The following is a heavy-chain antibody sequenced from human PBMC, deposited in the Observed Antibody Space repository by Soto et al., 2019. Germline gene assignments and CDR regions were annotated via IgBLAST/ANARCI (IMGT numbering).Heavy chain of an antibody. V-gene: IGHV1-69*08. J-gene: IGHJ4*02. D-gene: IGHD6-25*01. CDR2: IIPLLHTT. CDR3: VRDSPIGSTFSGFDGIDY. CDR1: GDTFSSST. Sequence: QVQLVQSGAEVKKPGSSVKISCKASGDTFSSSTVTWVRQAPGQGLEWMGRIIPLLHTTDYARNFQGRVSSTADKSTITAYMELSSLRSEDTAVYYCVRDSPIGSTFSGFDGIDYWGQGTLVTVS.